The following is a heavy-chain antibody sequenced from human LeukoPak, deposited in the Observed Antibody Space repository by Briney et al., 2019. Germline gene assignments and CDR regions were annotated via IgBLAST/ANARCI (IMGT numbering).Heavy chain of an antibody. CDR2: IIPIFGTA. J-gene: IGHJ4*02. V-gene: IGHV1-69*05. Sequence: SGKVSCKASGGTFSSYAISWVRQAPGQGLEWMGGIIPIFGTANYAQKFQGRVTITTDESTSTAYMELSSLRSEDKAVYYCATIYYDNYYFDYWVQGTLVTVSS. CDR3: ATIYYDNYYFDY. D-gene: IGHD3-22*01. CDR1: GGTFSSYA.